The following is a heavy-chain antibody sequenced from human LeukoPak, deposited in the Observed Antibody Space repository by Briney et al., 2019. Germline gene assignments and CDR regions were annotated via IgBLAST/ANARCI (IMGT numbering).Heavy chain of an antibody. Sequence: PSQTLSLTCTVSGGSISSGGYYWSWLRQHPGKGLEWIGYIYYSGSTYYNPSLKSRVTISVDTSKNQFSLKLSSVTAADTAVYYCARGEGPTVPAAIRGNWFDPWGQGTLVTVSS. D-gene: IGHD2-2*02. CDR1: GGSISSGGYY. J-gene: IGHJ5*02. CDR2: IYYSGST. CDR3: ARGEGPTVPAAIRGNWFDP. V-gene: IGHV4-31*03.